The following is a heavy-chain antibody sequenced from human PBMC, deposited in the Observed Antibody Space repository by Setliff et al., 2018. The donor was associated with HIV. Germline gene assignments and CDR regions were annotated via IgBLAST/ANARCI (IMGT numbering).Heavy chain of an antibody. J-gene: IGHJ4*02. D-gene: IGHD2-2*02. CDR3: VKIECTGGSSYTGVYLES. V-gene: IGHV3-30*02. CDR1: GFTFSRYG. Sequence: GESLKISCAASGFTFSRYGMHWVRHSPGKGLEWVAIIWYDGSKTYYADSVKGRFTVSRDNSDNTVFLHMNTLGPEDTAVYYCVKIECTGGSSYTGVYLESWGQGTLVTVSS. CDR2: IWYDGSKT.